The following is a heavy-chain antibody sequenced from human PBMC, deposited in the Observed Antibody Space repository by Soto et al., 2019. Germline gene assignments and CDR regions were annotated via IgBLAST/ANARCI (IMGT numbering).Heavy chain of an antibody. CDR3: ARERAELGYCSGVSCLPYYYGLDV. J-gene: IGHJ6*02. V-gene: IGHV1-18*01. CDR1: GYTFTSYG. Sequence: ASVKVSCKASGYTFTSYGISWVRQAPGQGLGWMGWISAYDGATNYAQKFQGRVTMTTDTSTSTVYMELTSLRSDDTAVYYCARERAELGYCSGVSCLPYYYGLDVWGQGTTVTVSS. D-gene: IGHD2-15*01. CDR2: ISAYDGAT.